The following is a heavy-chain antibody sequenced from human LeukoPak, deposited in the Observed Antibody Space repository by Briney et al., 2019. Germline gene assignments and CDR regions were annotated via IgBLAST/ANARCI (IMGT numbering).Heavy chain of an antibody. CDR3: ARLRNIAARQDAFDI. CDR1: GGSFSGYY. V-gene: IGHV4-34*01. CDR2: INHSGST. J-gene: IGHJ3*02. D-gene: IGHD6-6*01. Sequence: SETLSLTCAVYGGSFSGYYWSWIRQPPGKGLEWIGEINHSGSTNYNPSLKSRVTISVDTSKNQFSLKLSSVTAADTAVYYCARLRNIAARQDAFDIWGQGTMVTVSS.